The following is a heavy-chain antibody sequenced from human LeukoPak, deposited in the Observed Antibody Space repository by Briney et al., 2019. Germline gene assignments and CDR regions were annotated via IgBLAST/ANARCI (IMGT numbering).Heavy chain of an antibody. CDR2: ISYDGSNK. Sequence: PGGSLRLSCAASGFTFSSYAMHWVRQAPGKGLEWVAVISYDGSNKYYADSVKGRFTISRDNSKNTLYLQMNSLRAEDTAVYYCARTSGDYYYGMDVWGQGTTVTVSS. V-gene: IGHV3-30-3*01. J-gene: IGHJ6*02. CDR1: GFTFSSYA. CDR3: ARTSGDYYYGMDV.